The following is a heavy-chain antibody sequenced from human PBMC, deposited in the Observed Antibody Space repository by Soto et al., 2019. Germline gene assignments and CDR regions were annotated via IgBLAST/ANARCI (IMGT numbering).Heavy chain of an antibody. CDR2: IIPILGIA. Sequence: ASVKVSCKASGGTFSSYTISLVRQAPGQGLEWMGRIIPILGIANYAQKFQGRVTITADKSTSTAYMELSSLRSEDTAVYYCARKQGTTGNAFDIWGQGTMVTVSS. CDR3: ARKQGTTGNAFDI. J-gene: IGHJ3*02. CDR1: GGTFSSYT. D-gene: IGHD1-1*01. V-gene: IGHV1-69*02.